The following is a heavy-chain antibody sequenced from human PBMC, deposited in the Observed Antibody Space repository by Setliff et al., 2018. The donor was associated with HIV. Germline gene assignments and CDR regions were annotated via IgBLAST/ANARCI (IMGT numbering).Heavy chain of an antibody. Sequence: GGSLRLSCAASGFPFSAYIMNWVRQAPGKGLEWISYISGSSTTIYYADSVKGRFIISRDNAKNSLYLQMNSLRAEDTAMYYCAKDRHGDYFHYYGMDVWGQGTTVTVSS. J-gene: IGHJ6*02. V-gene: IGHV3-48*01. CDR1: GFPFSAYI. D-gene: IGHD4-17*01. CDR3: AKDRHGDYFHYYGMDV. CDR2: ISGSSTTI.